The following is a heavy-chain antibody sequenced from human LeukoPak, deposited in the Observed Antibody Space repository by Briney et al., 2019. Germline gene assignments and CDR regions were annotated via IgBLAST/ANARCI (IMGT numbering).Heavy chain of an antibody. CDR3: ARDSLQYSYASY. CDR2: IIPIFGTA. D-gene: IGHD5-18*01. CDR1: GGTFSSYA. J-gene: IGHJ4*02. V-gene: IGHV1-69*05. Sequence: GASVKVSCKASGGTFSSYAISWVRQAPGQGLEWMGGIIPIFGTANYAQKFQGRATITTDESTSTAYMELSSLRSEDTAVYYCARDSLQYSYASYWGQGTLVTVSS.